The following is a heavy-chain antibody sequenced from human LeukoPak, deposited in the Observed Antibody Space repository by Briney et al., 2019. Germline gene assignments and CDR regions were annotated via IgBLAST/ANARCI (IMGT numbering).Heavy chain of an antibody. J-gene: IGHJ4*02. D-gene: IGHD3-9*01. CDR3: ARVHPHILTGYYGLEY. Sequence: ASVKVSCKASGYTFTNYGISWVRQAPGQGLEWMGWISAYNGNTNYAQKLQGRVTMTTDTSTSTAYMELRSLRSDDTAVYYCARVHPHILTGYYGLEYWGQGTLVTVSS. CDR1: GYTFTNYG. V-gene: IGHV1-18*01. CDR2: ISAYNGNT.